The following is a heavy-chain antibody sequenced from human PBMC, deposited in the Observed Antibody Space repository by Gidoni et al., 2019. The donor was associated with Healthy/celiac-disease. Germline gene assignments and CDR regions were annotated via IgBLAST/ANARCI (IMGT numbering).Heavy chain of an antibody. CDR2: ISSSGSTI. D-gene: IGHD3-22*01. CDR1: GFTFSDYY. Sequence: SLRLSCAASGFTFSDYYMSWIRQAPGKGLEWVSYISSSGSTIYYADSVKGRFTISRDNAKNSLYLQMNSLRAEDTAVYYCARDRPAYYYDSSGYYSYYFDYWGQGTLVTVSS. V-gene: IGHV3-11*01. CDR3: ARDRPAYYYDSSGYYSYYFDY. J-gene: IGHJ4*02.